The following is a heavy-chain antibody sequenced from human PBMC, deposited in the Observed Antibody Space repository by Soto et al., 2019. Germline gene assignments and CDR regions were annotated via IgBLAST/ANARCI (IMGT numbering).Heavy chain of an antibody. J-gene: IGHJ4*02. V-gene: IGHV4-4*02. Sequence: PSETLSLTCAVSGGSISSSNWWSWVRQPPGKGLEWIGEIYHSGSTNYNPSLKSRVTISVDKSKNQFSLKLSSVTAADTAVYYCARVPGVPAAHFDYWGQGTLVTVSS. CDR1: GGSISSSNW. CDR2: IYHSGST. CDR3: ARVPGVPAAHFDY. D-gene: IGHD2-2*01.